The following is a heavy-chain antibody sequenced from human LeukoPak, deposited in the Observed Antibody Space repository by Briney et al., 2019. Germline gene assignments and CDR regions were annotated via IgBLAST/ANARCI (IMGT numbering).Heavy chain of an antibody. J-gene: IGHJ4*02. Sequence: PGGSLRLSCAASGFTVSSNYMSWVRQAPGEGLEWVSVIYSGGSTYYADSVKGRFTISRDNSKNTLYLQMNSLRAEDTAVYYCARSGYSYGSPLLLDYWGQGTLVTVSS. CDR3: ARSGYSYGSPLLLDY. D-gene: IGHD5-18*01. CDR2: IYSGGST. V-gene: IGHV3-53*01. CDR1: GFTVSSNY.